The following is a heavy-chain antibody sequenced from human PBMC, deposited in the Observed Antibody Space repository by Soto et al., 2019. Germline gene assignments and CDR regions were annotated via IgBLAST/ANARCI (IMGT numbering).Heavy chain of an antibody. CDR3: TRAPVESPVFDY. CDR1: GFTVINTY. D-gene: IGHD1-1*01. Sequence: EMQLVESGGGLVQPGGSLRLSCAASGFTVINTYLSWVRQAPGKGLEWVSVIYRDGRTYYADSVKGRFTISRDHSKNTLYLQMNSLRAEDTAVYYCTRAPVESPVFDYWGQGTLVTVSS. J-gene: IGHJ4*02. CDR2: IYRDGRT. V-gene: IGHV3-66*01.